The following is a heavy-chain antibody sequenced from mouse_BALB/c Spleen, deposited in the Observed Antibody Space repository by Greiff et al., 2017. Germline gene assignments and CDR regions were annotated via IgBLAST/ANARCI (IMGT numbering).Heavy chain of an antibody. CDR2: ILPGSGST. J-gene: IGHJ2*01. V-gene: IGHV1-9*01. CDR1: GYTFSSYW. D-gene: IGHD1-1*01. Sequence: QVQLKESGAELMKPGASVKISCKATGYTFSSYWIEWVKQRPGHGLEWIGEILPGSGSTNYNEKFKGKATFTADTSSNTAYMQLSSLTSEDSAVYYCARNPYYYGSSHFDYWGQGTTLTVSS. CDR3: ARNPYYYGSSHFDY.